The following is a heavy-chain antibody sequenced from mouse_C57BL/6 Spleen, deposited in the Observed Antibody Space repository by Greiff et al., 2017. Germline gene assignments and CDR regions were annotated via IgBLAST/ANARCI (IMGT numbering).Heavy chain of an antibody. Sequence: VKLQESGAELVRPGTSVKVSCKASGYAFTNYLIEWVKQRPGQGLEWIGVINPGSGGTNYNEKVKGKATLTADKSSSTAYMQRSSLTSEDSAVYFGARERDYERGYDFDDWGQGTTLTVSS. D-gene: IGHD2-4*01. CDR1: GYAFTNYL. CDR3: ARERDYERGYDFDD. J-gene: IGHJ2*01. V-gene: IGHV1-54*01. CDR2: INPGSGGT.